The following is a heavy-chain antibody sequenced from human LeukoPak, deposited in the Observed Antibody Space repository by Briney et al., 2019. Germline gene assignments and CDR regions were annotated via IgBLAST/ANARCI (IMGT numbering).Heavy chain of an antibody. Sequence: SETLSLTCTVSGGSISSSSYYWSWIRQPPGKGLEWIGYIYHSGSTYYNPSLKSRVTMSVDTSKNQFSLKLSSVTAADTAVYYCARDLGVRNWFDPWGQGTLVTVSS. J-gene: IGHJ5*02. D-gene: IGHD3-16*01. CDR1: GGSISSSSYY. CDR2: IYHSGST. CDR3: ARDLGVRNWFDP. V-gene: IGHV4-30-2*01.